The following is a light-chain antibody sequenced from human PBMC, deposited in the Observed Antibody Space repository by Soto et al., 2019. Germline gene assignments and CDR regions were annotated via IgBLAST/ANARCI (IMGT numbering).Light chain of an antibody. CDR1: QSINSW. V-gene: IGKV1-5*03. Sequence: DLQMTQSPSTLSASVGDRVTITCRASQSINSWLAWYRQKPGKAPNLLIYKASNLESGVPSRFSGSGSGTEFTLTISSLQPDDFATYYCQQYNSYPVTFGQGTKLEIK. J-gene: IGKJ2*01. CDR3: QQYNSYPVT. CDR2: KAS.